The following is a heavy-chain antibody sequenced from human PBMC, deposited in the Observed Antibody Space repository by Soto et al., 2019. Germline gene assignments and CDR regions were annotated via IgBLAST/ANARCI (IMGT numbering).Heavy chain of an antibody. CDR3: AKGAVAGTPTSYYYYGMDV. CDR2: IIPIFGTV. D-gene: IGHD6-19*01. J-gene: IGHJ6*02. CDR1: GGTFRTYA. Sequence: QVQLLQSGAEVKKPGSSVRFSCEASGGTFRTYAISWVRQAPGQGLEWMGGIIPIFGTVNYAQKFQGRVTITADESTTTVYMDLRSLRSEDTAVYYCAKGAVAGTPTSYYYYGMDVWGQGTTVTVSS. V-gene: IGHV1-69*12.